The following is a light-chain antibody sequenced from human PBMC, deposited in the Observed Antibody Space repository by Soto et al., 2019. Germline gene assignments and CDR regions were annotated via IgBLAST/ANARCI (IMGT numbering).Light chain of an antibody. V-gene: IGKV3-20*01. CDR1: QSVSSSY. CDR2: GAS. J-gene: IGKJ1*01. Sequence: EIVLTQSPGTLSLSPGERATLSCRASQSVSSSYLAWYQQKPGQAPRLLIYGASSRATGIPDRFSGSGSGTDFTHTISRLEPEDFAVYYCQQYGSPGTFGQGTKVDIK. CDR3: QQYGSPGT.